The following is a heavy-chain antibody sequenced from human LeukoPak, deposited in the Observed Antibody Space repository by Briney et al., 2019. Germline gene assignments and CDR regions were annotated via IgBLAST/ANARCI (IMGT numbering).Heavy chain of an antibody. J-gene: IGHJ6*03. CDR2: MNPNSGNT. CDR1: GYTFTSYD. CDR3: AKRGYSYGLQYYYYYYMDV. Sequence: ASVKVSCKVSGYTFTSYDINWVRQATGQGLEWMGWMNPNSGNTGYAQKFQGRVTMTRNTSISTAYMELSSLRSEDTAVYYCAKRGYSYGLQYYYYYYMDVWGKGTTVTV. V-gene: IGHV1-8*01. D-gene: IGHD5-18*01.